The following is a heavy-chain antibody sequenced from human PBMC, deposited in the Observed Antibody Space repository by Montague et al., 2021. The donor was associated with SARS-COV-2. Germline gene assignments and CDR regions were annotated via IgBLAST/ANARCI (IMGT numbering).Heavy chain of an antibody. CDR2: TDWDDDK. CDR1: GLPLSISGLC. Sequence: PALVKPTQTLTLTCTLSGLPLSISGLCVGWIRQPPGKALEWLALTDWDDDKYYSPSLKTRLSISKDTSKNQVVLTMANMEPVDTATYYCARIPNDSWYVSYFDYWGQGILVTVSS. J-gene: IGHJ4*02. D-gene: IGHD6-13*01. CDR3: ARIPNDSWYVSYFDY. V-gene: IGHV2-70*01.